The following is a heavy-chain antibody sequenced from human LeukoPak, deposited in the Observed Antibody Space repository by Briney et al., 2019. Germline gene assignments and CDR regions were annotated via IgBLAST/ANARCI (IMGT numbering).Heavy chain of an antibody. V-gene: IGHV3-30*18. J-gene: IGHJ4*02. Sequence: GGSLRLSCAASGFTFSSYGMHWVRQAPGKGLEWVAVISYDGSIKYYADSVKGRFSISGDNSKNTLYLQMNSLRAEDTALYYCAKGISSGYFDYWGQGTLVTVSS. CDR2: ISYDGSIK. CDR1: GFTFSSYG. D-gene: IGHD3-22*01. CDR3: AKGISSGYFDY.